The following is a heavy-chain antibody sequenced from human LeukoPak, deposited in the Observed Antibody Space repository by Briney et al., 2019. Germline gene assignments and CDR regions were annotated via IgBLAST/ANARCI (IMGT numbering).Heavy chain of an antibody. D-gene: IGHD3-16*02. CDR3: ARMVISSYYFDY. CDR2: IDWDDDK. J-gene: IGHJ4*02. Sequence: SGPALVKPTQTLTLTCTFSGFSLSTSGMRVSWIRQPPGKALEWLARIDWDDDKFYSTSLKTRLTISKDTSKNQVVLTMTNMDPVDTATYYCARMVISSYYFDYWGQGPLVTVSS. V-gene: IGHV2-70*04. CDR1: GFSLSTSGMR.